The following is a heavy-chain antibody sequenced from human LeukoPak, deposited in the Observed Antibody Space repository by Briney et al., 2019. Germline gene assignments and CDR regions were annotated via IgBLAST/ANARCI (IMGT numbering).Heavy chain of an antibody. CDR3: ARFYGGSALDN. V-gene: IGHV3-13*01. CDR2: IGTAGDT. J-gene: IGHJ3*02. Sequence: GGSLRLSCAASGFTFSSYDMHWVRQATGKGLEWVSAIGTAGDTYYPGSVKGRFTISRENAKNSLYLQMNGLRAGDTAVYYCARFYGGSALDNWGQGTMVTVSS. D-gene: IGHD3-16*01. CDR1: GFTFSSYD.